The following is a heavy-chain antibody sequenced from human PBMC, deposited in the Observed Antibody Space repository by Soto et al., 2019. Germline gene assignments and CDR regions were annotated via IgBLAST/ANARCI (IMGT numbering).Heavy chain of an antibody. D-gene: IGHD5-18*01. Sequence: SATLSLTCAVYGVSFSGYYWSWIRQPPGKGLEWIGEINHSGIPNYNPSLKSRVTISVDKSKNQFSLELTSVTAADTAVYFCARDRPSEYTYGSSGWSDPWGQGTLVTVSS. V-gene: IGHV4-34*01. CDR2: INHSGIP. J-gene: IGHJ5*02. CDR3: ARDRPSEYTYGSSGWSDP. CDR1: GVSFSGYY.